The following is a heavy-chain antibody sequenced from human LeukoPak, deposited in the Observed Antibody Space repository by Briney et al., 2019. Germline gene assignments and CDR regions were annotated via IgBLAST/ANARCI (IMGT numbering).Heavy chain of an antibody. V-gene: IGHV4-4*07. J-gene: IGHJ6*03. CDR3: ACGYYSMDV. Sequence: SETLSLTCSVFGAFISDYHWSWIRQPAGKGLEWIGRIHGSGTTNYNPSLKSRVTMSVDTSGNQFSLRLSSVTAADTAVYYCACGYYSMDVWGKGTTVTVSS. CDR2: IHGSGTT. CDR1: GAFISDYH.